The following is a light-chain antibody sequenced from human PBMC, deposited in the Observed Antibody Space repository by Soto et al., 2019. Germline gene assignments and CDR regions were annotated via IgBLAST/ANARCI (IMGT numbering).Light chain of an antibody. CDR1: QSVSSF. CDR3: QHRSNWPLT. J-gene: IGKJ4*01. V-gene: IGKV3-11*01. CDR2: DAS. Sequence: ESVLTQAPATLSLSPGERDTLSCRASQSVSSFLAWYQQKPGQAPRLLIYDASNRATGIPARFSGSGSGTDFTLTISSLEPEDFAVYYCQHRSNWPLTFGGRTQVDIK.